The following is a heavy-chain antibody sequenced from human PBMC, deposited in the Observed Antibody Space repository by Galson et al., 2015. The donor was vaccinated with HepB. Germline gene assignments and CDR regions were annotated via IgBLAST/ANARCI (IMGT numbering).Heavy chain of an antibody. CDR1: NGSLSNYY. D-gene: IGHD2-8*01. CDR3: ERAVSNGAYPYFDL. Sequence: SETLSLTCTVSNGSLSNYYWSWIRQPPGQGLESFGYLFHSGRPNYNPSLKSRVTFSLDTSKNQFSLQLTSVTAADTAVYYCERAVSNGAYPYFDLLGRGTPVTVSS. J-gene: IGHJ2*01. CDR2: LFHSGRP. V-gene: IGHV4-59*01.